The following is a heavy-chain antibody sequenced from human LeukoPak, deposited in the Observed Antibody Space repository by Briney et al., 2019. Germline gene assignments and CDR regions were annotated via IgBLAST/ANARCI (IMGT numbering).Heavy chain of an antibody. Sequence: ASVKVSCKASGYTFTSYDINWVRQAPGQGLEWVGWINSNSGDTGYAQKFQGRVTMTRDTSITTVYMELSRLRSDDTAVYFCAREDIVATKVFDMWGRGATVTVSS. D-gene: IGHD5-12*01. CDR1: GYTFTSYD. J-gene: IGHJ3*02. CDR3: AREDIVATKVFDM. CDR2: INSNSGDT. V-gene: IGHV1-2*02.